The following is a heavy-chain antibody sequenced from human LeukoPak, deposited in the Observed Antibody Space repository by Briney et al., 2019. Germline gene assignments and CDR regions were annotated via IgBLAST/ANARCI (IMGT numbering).Heavy chain of an antibody. Sequence: PGGSLRLSCAASRFTPSNARMSWVCQAPGKGLEWMASIKGDGSDKYYVDSVKGRFTISRDNAKNSMYLQMNSLRAEDTAVYYCARHPETKSGRYGLDYWGPGTLVIVSS. CDR3: ARHPETKSGRYGLDY. D-gene: IGHD3-3*01. CDR1: RFTPSNAR. V-gene: IGHV3-7*01. CDR2: IKGDGSDK. J-gene: IGHJ4*02.